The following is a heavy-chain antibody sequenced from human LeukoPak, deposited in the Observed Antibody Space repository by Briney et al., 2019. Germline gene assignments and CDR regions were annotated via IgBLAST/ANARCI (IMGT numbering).Heavy chain of an antibody. D-gene: IGHD3-9*01. J-gene: IGHJ4*02. CDR3: ARDLIGSVILTGYPTVPGDY. Sequence: GGSLRLSCVVSGFDFSGFSMSWVRQAPGKGLEWVAIMEEYGSYIFYVDSVKGRFIISRDNARNSLYLQMNNLRAEDTAVYYCARDLIGSVILTGYPTVPGDYWGQGTLVTVSS. V-gene: IGHV3-7*01. CDR1: GFDFSGFS. CDR2: MEEYGSYI.